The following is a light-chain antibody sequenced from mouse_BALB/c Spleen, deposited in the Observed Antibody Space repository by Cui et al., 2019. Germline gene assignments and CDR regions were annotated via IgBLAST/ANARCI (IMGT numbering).Light chain of an antibody. CDR3: QQWSSNPYT. J-gene: IGKJ2*01. V-gene: IGKV4-68*01. Sequence: QIALTQSPALMSASRGEKVTMTCSDSSSVSYMYWYQQKPRSSPKPWIYLASNLASGVPARFSGSGYGTSYSLTISSMEAEDVATYYCQQWSSNPYTFGGGTKLEIK. CDR2: LAS. CDR1: SSVSY.